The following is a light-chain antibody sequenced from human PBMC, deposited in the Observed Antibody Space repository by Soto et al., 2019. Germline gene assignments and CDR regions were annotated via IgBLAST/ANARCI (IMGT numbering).Light chain of an antibody. CDR1: QSVSSF. CDR3: QQRSTCPLT. J-gene: IGKJ4*02. CDR2: DAS. V-gene: IGKV3-11*01. Sequence: EIVLTQSPSTLALSAGERATISCRASQSVSSFLAWYQQKPGEAPKLLIYDASNLATGVSSRFSGSGSGTEFTLTISRLQPDDFADFYCQQRSTCPLTFGEGTKVEIK.